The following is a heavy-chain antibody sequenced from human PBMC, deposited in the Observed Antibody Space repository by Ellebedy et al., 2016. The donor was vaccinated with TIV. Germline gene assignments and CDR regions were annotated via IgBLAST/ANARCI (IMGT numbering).Heavy chain of an antibody. CDR1: GYTLTELS. CDR3: ARQLWFGEFNNWFDP. V-gene: IGHV1-24*01. J-gene: IGHJ5*02. CDR2: FDPEDGET. D-gene: IGHD3-10*01. Sequence: AASVKVSCKVSGYTLTELSMHWVRQAPGKGLEWMGGFDPEDGETIYAQKFQGRVTMTEDTSTDTAYMELSSLRSEDTAVYYCARQLWFGEFNNWFDPWGQGTLVTVSS.